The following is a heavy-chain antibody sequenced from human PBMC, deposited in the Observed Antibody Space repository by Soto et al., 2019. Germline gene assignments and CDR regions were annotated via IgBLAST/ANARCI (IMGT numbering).Heavy chain of an antibody. J-gene: IGHJ6*02. CDR3: VRDRDSDTWPSRDV. V-gene: IGHV1-18*01. D-gene: IGHD1-26*01. CDR1: GYSFTRNG. CDR2: ISAKNGDT. Sequence: QVHLVQSGAELKKPGASVRVSCKASGYSFTRNGISWVRQAPGQGLEWMGWISAKNGDTNYAQKFLGRVIMTTDTSPSTAYMELRSLRSDDTAVYYCVRDRDSDTWPSRDVWGQGTTVTVSS.